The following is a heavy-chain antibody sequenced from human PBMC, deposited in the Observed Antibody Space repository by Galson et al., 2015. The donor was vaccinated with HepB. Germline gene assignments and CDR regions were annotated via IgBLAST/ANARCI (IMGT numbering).Heavy chain of an antibody. CDR2: ICGSGGST. D-gene: IGHD2-15*01. J-gene: IGHJ4*02. Sequence: SLRPSCAASAFTFSSYAMSWVRQAPGNGLECVSAICGSGGSTYYADSVKGRFTISRDNSKNTLYLQMNSLRTEDTAVYYCAGLKDDPFDYWGQGTLVTVSS. CDR1: AFTFSSYA. CDR3: AGLKDDPFDY. V-gene: IGHV3-23*01.